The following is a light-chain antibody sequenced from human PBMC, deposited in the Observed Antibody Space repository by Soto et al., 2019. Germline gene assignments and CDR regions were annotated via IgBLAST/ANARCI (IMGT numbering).Light chain of an antibody. V-gene: IGLV2-11*01. CDR2: DVS. Sequence: QSALTQPRSVSGSPGQSVTTSCTGTSSDVGGYNYVSWYQQHPGKAPKLMISDVSKRPSGVPDRFSGSKSGNTASLTISGLQAEDEADYYCCSYAGNYYVFGTGTKLTVL. CDR3: CSYAGNYYV. CDR1: SSDVGGYNY. J-gene: IGLJ1*01.